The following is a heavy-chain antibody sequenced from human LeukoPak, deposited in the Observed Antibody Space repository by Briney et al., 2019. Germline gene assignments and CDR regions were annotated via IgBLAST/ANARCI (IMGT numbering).Heavy chain of an antibody. Sequence: GASVKVSCKASGGTFSSYAISWVRQAPGQGLEWMGGIIPIFGTANYAQKFQGRVTITADESTSTAYMELSSLRSEDTAVYYCATFPEGWRGSSWYGYYYYMDVWGKGTTVTVSS. CDR2: IIPIFGTA. CDR3: ATFPEGWRGSSWYGYYYYMDV. J-gene: IGHJ6*03. D-gene: IGHD6-13*01. V-gene: IGHV1-69*13. CDR1: GGTFSSYA.